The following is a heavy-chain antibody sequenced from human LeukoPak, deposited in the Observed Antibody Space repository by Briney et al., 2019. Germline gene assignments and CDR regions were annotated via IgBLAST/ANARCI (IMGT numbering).Heavy chain of an antibody. CDR1: GFTFSSYA. Sequence: GGSLRLSCAASGFTFSSYAMHWVRQAPGKGLEWVAVISYDGSNKYSADSVKGRFTISRDNSKNTLYLQMNSLRAEDTAVYYCASDFGVYCGGDCSPGYWGQGTLVTVSS. CDR2: ISYDGSNK. V-gene: IGHV3-30-3*01. J-gene: IGHJ4*02. CDR3: ASDFGVYCGGDCSPGY. D-gene: IGHD2-21*02.